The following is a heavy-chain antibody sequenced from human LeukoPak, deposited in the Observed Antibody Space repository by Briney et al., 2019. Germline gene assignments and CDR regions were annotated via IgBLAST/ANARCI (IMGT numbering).Heavy chain of an antibody. CDR1: GGPISSGGYY. D-gene: IGHD3-22*01. J-gene: IGHJ3*02. CDR2: IYYSGST. CDR3: ARADYYDSSGYPGAFDI. V-gene: IGHV4-31*03. Sequence: SETLSLTCTVSGGPISSGGYYWSWIRQHPGKGLEWIGYIYYSGSTYYNPSLKSRVTISVDTSKNQFSLKLSSVTAADTAVYYCARADYYDSSGYPGAFDIWGQGTMVTVSS.